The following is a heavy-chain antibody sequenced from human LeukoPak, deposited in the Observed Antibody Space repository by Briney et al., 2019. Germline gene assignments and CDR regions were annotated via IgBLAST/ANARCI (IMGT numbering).Heavy chain of an antibody. V-gene: IGHV3-30*04. D-gene: IGHD5-18*01. CDR3: ARDVGRDTITTEIEY. CDR1: GFTFSRYS. J-gene: IGHJ4*02. CDR2: ISYDGRNQ. Sequence: PGRSLRLSCATSGFTFSRYSMQWVRQTPGKGLEWVAVISYDGRNQNCGDSVKGRFTISRDNSKNTLHLQMYSLRVEDTAVYYCARDVGRDTITTEIEYWGQGTLVTVSS.